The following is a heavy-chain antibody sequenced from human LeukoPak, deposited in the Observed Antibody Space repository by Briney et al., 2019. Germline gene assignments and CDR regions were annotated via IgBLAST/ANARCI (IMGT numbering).Heavy chain of an antibody. CDR3: ARDYYDSSGRGGYFDY. J-gene: IGHJ4*02. CDR2: INHSGST. D-gene: IGHD3-22*01. CDR1: GGSFSGYY. Sequence: SETLSLTCAVYGGSFSGYYWSWIRQPPGKGLEWIGEINHSGSTNYNPSLKSRVTISVDTSKNQYSLKLSSVTAADTAVYYCARDYYDSSGRGGYFDYWGQGTLVTVSS. V-gene: IGHV4-34*01.